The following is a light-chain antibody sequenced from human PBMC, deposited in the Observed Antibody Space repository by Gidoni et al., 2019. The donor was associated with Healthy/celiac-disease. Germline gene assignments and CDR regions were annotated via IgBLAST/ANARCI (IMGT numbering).Light chain of an antibody. J-gene: IGLJ2*01. V-gene: IGLV2-14*01. CDR1: SSDVGGYNY. Sequence: QSALTQPASVSGSPGQSTTISCTGTSSDVGGYNYVSWYHTHPGNAHILMIYEVRNRPSGVSNRFSGSKSGNTASLTISGLQPEDEADYYCSSYTSSSTLVFGGGTKLTAL. CDR2: EVR. CDR3: SSYTSSSTLV.